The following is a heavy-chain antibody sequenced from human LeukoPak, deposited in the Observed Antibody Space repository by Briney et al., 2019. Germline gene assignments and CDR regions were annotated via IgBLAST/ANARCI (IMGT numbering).Heavy chain of an antibody. J-gene: IGHJ4*02. CDR3: ARVSSAGIWDY. D-gene: IGHD6-19*01. Sequence: SETLSLTCTVSGGSFSGYYWSWIRQPAGKGLEWIGRIYTSGSTNYNPSLKSRVTMSVDTSKNQFSLKLSSVTAADTAVYYCARVSSAGIWDYWSQGTLVTVSS. CDR2: IYTSGST. V-gene: IGHV4-4*07. CDR1: GGSFSGYY.